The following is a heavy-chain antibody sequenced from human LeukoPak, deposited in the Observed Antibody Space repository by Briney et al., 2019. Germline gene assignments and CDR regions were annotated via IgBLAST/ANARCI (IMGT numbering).Heavy chain of an antibody. J-gene: IGHJ5*02. V-gene: IGHV4-59*01. CDR3: ARTVYDSGEYFDP. Sequence: SETLSLTCTVSGGSISSYYWSWIRQPPGKGLEWIGYIYYSGSANYNPSLKSRVTISVDTSKNQFSLNLSSVTAADTAVYYCARTVYDSGEYFDPWGQGTLVTVSS. CDR1: GGSISSYY. D-gene: IGHD3-22*01. CDR2: IYYSGSA.